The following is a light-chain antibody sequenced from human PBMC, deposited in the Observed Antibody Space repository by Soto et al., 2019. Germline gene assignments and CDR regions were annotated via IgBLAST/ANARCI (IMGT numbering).Light chain of an antibody. J-gene: IGKJ1*01. V-gene: IGKV3D-15*01. CDR1: QSVSNN. Sequence: EIVITQSPATMSVSPGERATLSCRASQSVSNNLAWYQQKPGQAPRLLIYPASTRATGIPARFSGSGSGTEFTLTISSLQSEDFAVYYCQQYNNWWTFGQGTKVDI. CDR3: QQYNNWWT. CDR2: PAS.